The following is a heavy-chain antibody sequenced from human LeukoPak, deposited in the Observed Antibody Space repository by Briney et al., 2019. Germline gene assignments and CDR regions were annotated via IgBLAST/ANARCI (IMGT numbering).Heavy chain of an antibody. V-gene: IGHV1-69*01. D-gene: IGHD3-10*01. CDR1: GCPVGSYA. J-gene: IGHJ5*02. Sequence: ASVKVSRKAAGCPVGSYAISRVRQAPGQGLEWMGGIIPIFGIANYAQKFPGRVTITADESTSTAYMELSSLRSEDTAVYYCARGAAMGGIWFDPWGQGTLVTVSS. CDR3: ARGAAMGGIWFDP. CDR2: IIPIFGIA.